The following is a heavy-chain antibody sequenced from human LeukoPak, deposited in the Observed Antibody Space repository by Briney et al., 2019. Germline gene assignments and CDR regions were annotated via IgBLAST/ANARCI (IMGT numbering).Heavy chain of an antibody. V-gene: IGHV3-23*01. CDR2: ISGSGGST. Sequence: GGSLRLSCAAPGFTFSSYAMSWVRQAPGKGLEWVSAISGSGGSTYYADSVKGRFTISRDNSKNTLYLQMNSLRAEDTAVYYCAKDPRIAAAGMLGYWGQGTLVTVSS. CDR1: GFTFSSYA. CDR3: AKDPRIAAAGMLGY. J-gene: IGHJ4*02. D-gene: IGHD6-13*01.